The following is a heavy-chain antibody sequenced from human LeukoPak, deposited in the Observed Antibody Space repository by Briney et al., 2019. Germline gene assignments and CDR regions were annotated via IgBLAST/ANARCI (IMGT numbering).Heavy chain of an antibody. CDR2: IKSKTDGGTT. D-gene: IGHD5-24*01. Sequence: PGGSLRLSCAASGFTFSNAWMSWVRQAPGKGLEWVGRIKSKTDGGTTDYAAPVKGRFTISRDDSKNTLYLQMNSLKTEDTAVYYCTTDWGRDAYNSPTIWGQGTMVTVSS. J-gene: IGHJ3*02. V-gene: IGHV3-15*01. CDR1: GFTFSNAW. CDR3: TTDWGRDAYNSPTI.